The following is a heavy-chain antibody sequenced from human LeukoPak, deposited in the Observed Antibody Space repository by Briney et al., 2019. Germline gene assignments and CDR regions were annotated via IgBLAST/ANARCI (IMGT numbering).Heavy chain of an antibody. J-gene: IGHJ4*02. CDR1: GGSFSGYY. V-gene: IGHV4-34*01. Sequence: SETLSLTCAVYGGSFSGYYWSWIRQPPGKGLEWIGEINHSGSTNYNPSLKSRVTISVDTSKNQFSLKLSSVTAADTAVYYRARGRRNGVWFRELLLGYWGQGTLVTVSS. CDR2: INHSGST. D-gene: IGHD3-10*01. CDR3: ARGRRNGVWFRELLLGY.